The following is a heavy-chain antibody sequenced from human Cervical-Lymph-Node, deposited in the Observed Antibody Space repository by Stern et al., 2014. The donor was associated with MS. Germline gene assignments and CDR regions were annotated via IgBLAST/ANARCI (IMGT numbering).Heavy chain of an antibody. CDR1: GFTFSNCA. Sequence: VQLVESGAGLLQPGGSLRISCEASGFTFSNCAMTWVRQAPGKGLEWVSSLGDNGVAPYYENSLKGRLSISIENSKNTVYLEMSSLRVDDTVVYFCAKEKWAPATAEIDYWGQGTLVTGSS. CDR2: LGDNGVAP. CDR3: AKEKWAPATAEIDY. J-gene: IGHJ4*02. D-gene: IGHD2-2*01. V-gene: IGHV3-23*04.